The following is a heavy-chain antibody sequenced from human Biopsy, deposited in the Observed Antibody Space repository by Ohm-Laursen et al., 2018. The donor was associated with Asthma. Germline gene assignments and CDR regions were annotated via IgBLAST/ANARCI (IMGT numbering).Heavy chain of an antibody. V-gene: IGHV4-39*01. CDR3: ARHWNWGSFFDY. D-gene: IGHD7-27*01. CDR1: GGSMSSSSYS. Sequence: SETLSLTCTVSGGSMSSSSYSWGWIRQPPGKGLEWIGSISYTGNTDIPSLRSRVALSADPSKNNFSLKLTSVTAADTAVFYCARHWNWGSFFDYWGQGMPVTVSS. J-gene: IGHJ4*02. CDR2: ISYTGNT.